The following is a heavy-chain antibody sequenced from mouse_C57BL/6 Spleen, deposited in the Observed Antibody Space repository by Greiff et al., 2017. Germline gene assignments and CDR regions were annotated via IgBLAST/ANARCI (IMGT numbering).Heavy chain of an antibody. V-gene: IGHV1-82*01. CDR2: IYPGDGDT. CDR1: GYAFSSSW. CDR3: ARPTTVVARYFDV. D-gene: IGHD1-1*01. Sequence: VQLQQSGPKLVKPGASVKISCKASGYAFSSSWMNWVKQRPGKGLEWIGRIYPGDGDTNYNGKFKGKATLTADKSSSTAYMQLSSLTSEDSAVYFCARPTTVVARYFDVWGTGTTVTVSS. J-gene: IGHJ1*03.